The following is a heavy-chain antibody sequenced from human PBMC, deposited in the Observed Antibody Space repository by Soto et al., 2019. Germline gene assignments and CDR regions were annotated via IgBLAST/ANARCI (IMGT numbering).Heavy chain of an antibody. CDR1: GFTFSSYA. CDR3: GREFFIRTGCNYYYYYVRDV. V-gene: IGHV3-30-3*01. CDR2: ISYDGSNK. J-gene: IGHJ6*02. Sequence: GGSLRLSCAASGFTFSSYAMHWVRQAPGKGLEWVAVISYDGSNKYYADSVKGRFTISRDNSKNTLYLQMNSLRAEDTAVYYFGREFFIRTGCNYYYYYVRDVGGQGTRFT. D-gene: IGHD3-10*01.